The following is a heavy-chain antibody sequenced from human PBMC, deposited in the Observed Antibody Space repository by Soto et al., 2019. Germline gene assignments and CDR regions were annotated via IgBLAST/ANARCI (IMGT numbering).Heavy chain of an antibody. D-gene: IGHD2-8*01. J-gene: IGHJ4*02. CDR3: ARDESDCTNGVCYTWNY. V-gene: IGHV1-46*01. CDR2: INPSGGST. CDR1: GYTFTSYY. Sequence: QVQLVQSGAEVKKPGASVKVSCKASGYTFTSYYMHWVRQAPGQGLEWMGIINPSGGSTSYAQKFQGRVTMTQDTSTSTVYMELSSLRSEDTAVYYCARDESDCTNGVCYTWNYWGQGTLVTVSS.